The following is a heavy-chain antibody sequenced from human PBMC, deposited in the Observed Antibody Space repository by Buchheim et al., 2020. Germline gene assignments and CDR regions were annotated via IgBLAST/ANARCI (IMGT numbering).Heavy chain of an antibody. J-gene: IGHJ4*02. CDR1: GGSISSGDDY. D-gene: IGHD3-22*01. V-gene: IGHV4-30-4*01. CDR3: ARDSYYYDSSGYYYVDY. Sequence: QVQLQESGPGLVKPSQTLSLTCTVSGGSISSGDDYWTWIRQPPGKGLEWIGYIYYSGDTYYNPSLKSRLTISVDTSKNQFSLKLSSVTAADTAVYYCARDSYYYDSSGYYYVDYWGQGTL. CDR2: IYYSGDT.